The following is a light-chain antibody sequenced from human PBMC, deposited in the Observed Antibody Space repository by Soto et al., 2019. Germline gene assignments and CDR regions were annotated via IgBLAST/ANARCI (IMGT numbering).Light chain of an antibody. J-gene: IGKJ1*01. CDR3: QQRSNWPGT. V-gene: IGKV3-11*01. CDR2: DAF. Sequence: EIVLTQSPAPLSLSPGERATLSSRASQSVSSYLDWYQQKPGQAPRLLIYDAFNRATCIPDRFSGSGSGTDFTLTISSLEPEDFAVYYWQQRSNWPGTCGQGTKVEIK. CDR1: QSVSSY.